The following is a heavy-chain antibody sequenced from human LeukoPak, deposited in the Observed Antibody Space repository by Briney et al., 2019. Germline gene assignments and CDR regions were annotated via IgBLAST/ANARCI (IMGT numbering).Heavy chain of an antibody. CDR2: IYRGETT. CDR3: ARLQGYSSSSRYYYYYYMDV. CDR1: GGSINNYW. Sequence: SETLSLTCSVSGGSINNYWWSWIRQPPGKGLEWIGYIYRGETTNYNPSLKSRVTLSVDTSKNQISLKLSSVTAADTAVYYCARLQGYSSSSRYYYYYYMDVWGKGTTVTVSS. V-gene: IGHV4-4*09. J-gene: IGHJ6*03. D-gene: IGHD6-6*01.